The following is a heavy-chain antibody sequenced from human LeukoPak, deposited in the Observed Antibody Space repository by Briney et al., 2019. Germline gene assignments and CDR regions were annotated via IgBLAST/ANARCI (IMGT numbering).Heavy chain of an antibody. D-gene: IGHD6-13*01. J-gene: IGHJ5*02. CDR2: ISAYNGNT. Sequence: GASVKVSCKTSGYTFTSYYISWVRQAPGQGLEWMAWISAYNGNTNYAQKLQGRVTMTTDTSTSTAYMELSRLRSDDTAVYYCARLLPGIAAVKPSFRFDPWGQGTLVTVSS. CDR1: GYTFTSYY. V-gene: IGHV1-18*01. CDR3: ARLLPGIAAVKPSFRFDP.